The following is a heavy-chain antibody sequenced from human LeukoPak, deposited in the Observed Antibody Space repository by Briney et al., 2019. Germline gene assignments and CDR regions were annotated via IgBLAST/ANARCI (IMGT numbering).Heavy chain of an antibody. CDR3: ARDSHSGSFPSSFDY. CDR1: KFTFSDYY. CDR2: ISSSSSYI. D-gene: IGHD1-26*01. V-gene: IGHV3-21*01. J-gene: IGHJ4*02. Sequence: GGSLRLSCAASKFTFSDYYMNWIRQAPGKGLEWVSSISSSSSYIYYADSVKGRFTISRDNAKNSLYLQMNSLRAEDTAVYYCARDSHSGSFPSSFDYWGQGTLVTVSS.